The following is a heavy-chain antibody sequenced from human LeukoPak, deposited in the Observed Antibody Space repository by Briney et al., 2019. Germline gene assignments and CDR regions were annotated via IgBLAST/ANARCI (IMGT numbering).Heavy chain of an antibody. CDR1: GYTFTDYY. CDR2: INPNSGGT. V-gene: IGHV1-2*06. Sequence: ASVKVSCKTSGYTFTDYYIHWVRQAPGQGLEWMGRINPNSGGTNSAQKFQDRVTMIRDTSISTAYMELSNLKSDDTAIYYCARGPYYFYYWGQGTLVTVSS. CDR3: ARGPYYFYY. J-gene: IGHJ4*02.